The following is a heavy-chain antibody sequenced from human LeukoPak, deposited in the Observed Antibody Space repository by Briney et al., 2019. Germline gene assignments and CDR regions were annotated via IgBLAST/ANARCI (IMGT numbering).Heavy chain of an antibody. CDR3: ATGDY. CDR2: ISNDGGNK. J-gene: IGHJ4*02. Sequence: GGSLRLSCAASGLTFSSYGMLWVRQAPGKGLEWVSAISNDGGNKYHADSVKGRFTISRDNSKNTLYLQMNSLRAEDTAVYYCATGDYWGQGTLVTVSS. CDR1: GLTFSSYG. V-gene: IGHV3-30*03.